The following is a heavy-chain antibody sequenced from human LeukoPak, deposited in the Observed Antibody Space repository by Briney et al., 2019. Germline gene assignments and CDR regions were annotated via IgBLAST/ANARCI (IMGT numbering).Heavy chain of an antibody. V-gene: IGHV3-48*04. J-gene: IGHJ6*03. CDR3: ARAGEGDLYYYYYMDV. Sequence: GGSLRLSCAASGFSFISYSMNWVRQAPGKGLEWVSYISSSGSTIYYADSVKGRFTISRDNAKNSLYLQMNSLRAEDTAVYYCARAGEGDLYYYYYMDVWGKGTTVTISS. CDR1: GFSFISYS. CDR2: ISSSGSTI. D-gene: IGHD3-10*01.